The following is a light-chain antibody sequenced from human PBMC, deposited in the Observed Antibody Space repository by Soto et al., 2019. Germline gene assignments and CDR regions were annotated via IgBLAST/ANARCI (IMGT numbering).Light chain of an antibody. V-gene: IGKV3-15*01. CDR3: QQYNKWPLT. CDR2: GAS. Sequence: MTQSPSTLSASVGDRVTITCRASQSVNNNLAWYQQTPGQAPRLLIYGASTRATGIPVRFSGSASGTEFTLTISSLQSEDFTVYYCQQYNKWPLTFGQGTKVDIK. J-gene: IGKJ1*01. CDR1: QSVNNN.